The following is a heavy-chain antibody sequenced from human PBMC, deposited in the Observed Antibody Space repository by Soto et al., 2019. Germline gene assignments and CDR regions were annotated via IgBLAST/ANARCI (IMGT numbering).Heavy chain of an antibody. CDR3: ARGITLPTPLDY. J-gene: IGHJ4*02. CDR1: GYTFTSYA. CDR2: INAGNGNT. Sequence: ASVKVSCKASGYTFTSYAMHWVRQAPGQRLEWMGWINAGNGNTKYSQKFQGRVTITRDTSTSTAYMELSSLRSEDTAVYYCARGITLPTPLDYWGQGTLVTVSS. D-gene: IGHD1-20*01. V-gene: IGHV1-3*01.